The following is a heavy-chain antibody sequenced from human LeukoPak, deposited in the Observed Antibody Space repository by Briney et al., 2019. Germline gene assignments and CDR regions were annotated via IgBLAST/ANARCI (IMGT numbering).Heavy chain of an antibody. V-gene: IGHV1-2*02. CDR1: GYTFTGHY. CDR2: INPNSGDT. Sequence: ASVKVSCKASGYTFTGHYLFWVRQAPGQGLEWMGWINPNSGDTNYAQKFQDRVTMTRDTSISTAYMELSRLRSDDPAVYYCARGGDSTNFDYWGQGTLVTVSS. D-gene: IGHD4-11*01. J-gene: IGHJ4*02. CDR3: ARGGDSTNFDY.